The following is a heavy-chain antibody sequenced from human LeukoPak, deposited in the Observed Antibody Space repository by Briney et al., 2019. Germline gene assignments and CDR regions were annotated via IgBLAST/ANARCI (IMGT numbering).Heavy chain of an antibody. CDR2: FDPEDGET. CDR1: GYTLTELS. V-gene: IGHV1-24*01. D-gene: IGHD6-6*01. Sequence: GASVKVSCKVSGYTLTELSVHWVRQAPGKGLEWMGGFDPEDGETIHAQKFQGRVTMTEDTSTDTVYMELSSLRYEDTAVYYCATRMGQLVQYNYYGMDVWGQGTTVTVSS. J-gene: IGHJ6*02. CDR3: ATRMGQLVQYNYYGMDV.